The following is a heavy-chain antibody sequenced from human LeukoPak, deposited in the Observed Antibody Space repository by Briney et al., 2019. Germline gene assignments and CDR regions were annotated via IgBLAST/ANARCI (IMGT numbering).Heavy chain of an antibody. Sequence: GESLKISCQGSGYSFTTYWIGWVRQMPGKGLECMGIIYPGDSDTRYSPSFPGQGTISADKSINTAYLQWSSLKASDTAMYYCARLGTYWSNYYFEYWGQGTLVTVSS. D-gene: IGHD3-10*01. V-gene: IGHV5-51*01. CDR3: ARLGTYWSNYYFEY. CDR1: GYSFTTYW. J-gene: IGHJ4*02. CDR2: IYPGDSDT.